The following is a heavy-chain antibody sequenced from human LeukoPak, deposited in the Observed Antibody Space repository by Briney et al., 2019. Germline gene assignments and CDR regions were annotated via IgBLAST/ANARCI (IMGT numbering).Heavy chain of an antibody. V-gene: IGHV3-23*01. J-gene: IGHJ3*02. CDR2: ISGSGGST. Sequence: GGSLRLSCAASGFTFGSYAMSWVRQAPGKGLEWVSAISGSGGSTYYADSVKGRFTISRDNSKNTLYLQMNSLRAEDTAVYYCARPHSSSSSNAFDIWGQGTMVTVSS. CDR1: GFTFGSYA. CDR3: ARPHSSSSSNAFDI. D-gene: IGHD6-13*01.